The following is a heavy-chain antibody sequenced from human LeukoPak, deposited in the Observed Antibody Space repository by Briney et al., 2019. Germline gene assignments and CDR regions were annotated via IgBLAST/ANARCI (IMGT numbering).Heavy chain of an antibody. D-gene: IGHD1-26*01. CDR3: ARGIGGSYRHDAFDI. Sequence: PSETLSLTCTVSGGSISSGSYYWSWIRQPAGKGLEWIGRIYTSGSTNYNPSLKSRVTISVDTSKNQFSLKLSSVTAADTAVYYCARGIGGSYRHDAFDIWGQGTMVTVSS. V-gene: IGHV4-61*02. J-gene: IGHJ3*02. CDR2: IYTSGST. CDR1: GGSISSGSYY.